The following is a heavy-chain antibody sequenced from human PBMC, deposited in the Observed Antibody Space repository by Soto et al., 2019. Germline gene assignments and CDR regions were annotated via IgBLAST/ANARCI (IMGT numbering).Heavy chain of an antibody. J-gene: IGHJ5*02. CDR1: GFTFSSYE. CDR3: ARAHSSGWSGGFDP. V-gene: IGHV3-48*03. Sequence: PGGSLRLSCAASGFTFSSYEMNWVRQAPGKGLEWVSYISSSGSTIYYADSAKGRFTISRDNAKNSLYLQMNSLRAEDTAVYYCARAHSSGWSGGFDPWGQGTLVTVSS. CDR2: ISSSGSTI. D-gene: IGHD6-19*01.